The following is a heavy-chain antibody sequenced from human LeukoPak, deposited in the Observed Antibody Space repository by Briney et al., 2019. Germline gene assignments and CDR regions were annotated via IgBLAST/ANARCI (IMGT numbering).Heavy chain of an antibody. D-gene: IGHD6-19*01. CDR3: AKGLEAVAGTPHPFDY. CDR2: IKQDGSEK. CDR1: GFTFSSYW. J-gene: IGHJ4*02. Sequence: PGGSLRLSCAASGFTFSSYWMSWVRQAPGKGLEWVANIKQDGSEKYYVDSVKGRFTISRDNAKNSLYLQMNSLRAEDTAVYYCAKGLEAVAGTPHPFDYWGQGTLVTVSS. V-gene: IGHV3-7*03.